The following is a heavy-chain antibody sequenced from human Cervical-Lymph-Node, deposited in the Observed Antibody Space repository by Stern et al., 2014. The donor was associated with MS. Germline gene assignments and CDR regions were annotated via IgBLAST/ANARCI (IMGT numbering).Heavy chain of an antibody. CDR1: GGSITSGTYY. V-gene: IGHV4-31*03. D-gene: IGHD1-26*01. CDR3: ARAQRRIVGATKDAFDI. J-gene: IGHJ3*02. CDR2: IYYSGIT. Sequence: LQLQESGPGLVKPSQTLSLTCTVSGGSITSGTYYWSWIRQHPGQGLEWIGYIYYSGITYYNPSLKRRVTISVDTSKNQFSLKLGSVTAADTAVYYCARAQRRIVGATKDAFDIWGQGTMFTVSS.